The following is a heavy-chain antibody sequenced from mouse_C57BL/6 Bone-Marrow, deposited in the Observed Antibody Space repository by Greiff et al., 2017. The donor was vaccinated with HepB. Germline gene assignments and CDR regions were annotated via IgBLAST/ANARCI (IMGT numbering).Heavy chain of an antibody. CDR2: IWSGGST. CDR1: GFSLTSYG. Sequence: QVHVKQSGPGLVQPSQSLSITCTVSGFSLTSYGVHWVRQPPGKGLEWLGVIWSGGSTDYNAAFISRLSISKDNSKSQVFFKMNSLQADDTAIYYCAKKGNYYGSGAMDYWGQGTSVTVSS. D-gene: IGHD1-1*01. J-gene: IGHJ4*01. V-gene: IGHV2-4*01. CDR3: AKKGNYYGSGAMDY.